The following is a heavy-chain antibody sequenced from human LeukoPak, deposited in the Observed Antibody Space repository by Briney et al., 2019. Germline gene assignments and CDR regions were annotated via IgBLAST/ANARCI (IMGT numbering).Heavy chain of an antibody. V-gene: IGHV3-23*01. CDR1: GFTFSSYA. CDR2: VIGGGGTI. D-gene: IGHD2-15*01. Sequence: GESLRLSCAASGFTFSSYAMSWVGQAPGKGLEWVSAVIGGGGTIYSATSVKGRFTISRDNSKHPLYMQTNSLRAEDTAVYYCAKPVVVAAPDANWGQGTLVTVSS. J-gene: IGHJ4*02. CDR3: AKPVVVAAPDAN.